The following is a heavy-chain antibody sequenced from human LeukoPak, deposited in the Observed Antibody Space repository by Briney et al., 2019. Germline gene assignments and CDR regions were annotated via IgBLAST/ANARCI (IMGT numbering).Heavy chain of an antibody. CDR2: IYPGDSDT. D-gene: IGHD2-2*01. V-gene: IGHV5-51*01. CDR3: ARGLGQVVPAAFFDY. Sequence: GESLKISCKGSGYSFTSYWIGWVRQMPGKGLEWMGIIYPGDSDTRYSPSFQGQVTISADKSISTAYLQWSSLKASDTAMYYCARGLGQVVPAAFFDYWGQGTLVTASS. J-gene: IGHJ4*02. CDR1: GYSFTSYW.